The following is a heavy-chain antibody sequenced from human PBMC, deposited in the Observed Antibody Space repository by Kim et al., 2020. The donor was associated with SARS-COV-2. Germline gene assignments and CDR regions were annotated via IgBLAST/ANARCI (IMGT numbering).Heavy chain of an antibody. Sequence: GGSLRLSCAASGFTFDDYAMHWVRQAPGKGLEWVSGISWNSGSIGYADSVKGRFTISRDNAKNSLYLQMNSLRAEDTALYYCAKDLRPSLAYCGGDCYSSAFDIWGQGTMVTVSS. V-gene: IGHV3-9*01. CDR2: ISWNSGSI. CDR3: AKDLRPSLAYCGGDCYSSAFDI. CDR1: GFTFDDYA. D-gene: IGHD2-21*02. J-gene: IGHJ3*02.